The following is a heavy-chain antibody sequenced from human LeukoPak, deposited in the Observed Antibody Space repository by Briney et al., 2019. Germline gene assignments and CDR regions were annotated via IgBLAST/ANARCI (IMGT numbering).Heavy chain of an antibody. CDR3: ARLSGSYGPYFDY. J-gene: IGHJ4*02. CDR2: IYPGDSDT. V-gene: IGHV5-51*01. D-gene: IGHD1-26*01. Sequence: GGALQISCKGSGYRFTSYWIGWVRQMPGKGLEWMGIIYPGDSDTRYSPSFQGQVTISADKSISTAYLQWSSLKASDTAMYYCARLSGSYGPYFDYWGQGTLVTVSS. CDR1: GYRFTSYW.